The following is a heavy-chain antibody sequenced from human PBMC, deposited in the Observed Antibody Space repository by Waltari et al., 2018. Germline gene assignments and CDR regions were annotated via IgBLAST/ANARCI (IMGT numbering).Heavy chain of an antibody. CDR3: ARDQDWFDP. CDR2: IKQDGSEK. CDR1: GFTFGSYW. V-gene: IGHV3-7*01. Sequence: EVQLVESGGGLVQPGGSLRLSCAASGFTFGSYWMSWVRKAPGKGMEGGANIKQDGSEKDYVDAVKGRCTISRDNAKNSLYLQMNSLRAEDTAVYYCARDQDWFDPWGQGTLVTVSS. J-gene: IGHJ5*02.